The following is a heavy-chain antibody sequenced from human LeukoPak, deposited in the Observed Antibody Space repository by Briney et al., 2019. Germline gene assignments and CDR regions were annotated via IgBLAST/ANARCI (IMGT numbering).Heavy chain of an antibody. CDR2: ISWNSGNI. CDR1: EFTFDDYA. V-gene: IGHV3-9*01. D-gene: IGHD3-3*01. CDR3: AKGLRFLEWLFDDGFDI. Sequence: QPGGSLRLSCAASEFTFDDYAMHWVRQAPGKGLEWVSGISWNSGNIGYADSVKGRFTISRDNAKNSLYLQMNSLRAEDTALYHCAKGLRFLEWLFDDGFDIWGQGTMVTVSS. J-gene: IGHJ3*02.